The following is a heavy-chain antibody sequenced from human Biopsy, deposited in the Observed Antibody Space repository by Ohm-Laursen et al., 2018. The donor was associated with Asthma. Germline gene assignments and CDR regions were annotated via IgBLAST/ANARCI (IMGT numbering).Heavy chain of an antibody. CDR2: LIPVLGTP. Sequence: SSVKVSCKASGGSFSNYAISWVRQAPGQGLEWMGGLIPVLGTPDHAQMFEGRVTITADESTSTAYMELSSLGSEDTAVYYCARGYSGSDRIVYYYSGLEVWGQGTTVTVSS. J-gene: IGHJ6*02. D-gene: IGHD5-12*01. CDR1: GGSFSNYA. CDR3: ARGYSGSDRIVYYYSGLEV. V-gene: IGHV1-69*01.